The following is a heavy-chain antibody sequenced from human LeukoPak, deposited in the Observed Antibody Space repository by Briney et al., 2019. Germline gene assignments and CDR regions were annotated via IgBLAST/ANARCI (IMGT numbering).Heavy chain of an antibody. CDR3: ARIRTAYCGTTKCREFDH. Sequence: RAGGSLRLSCAASGFTFSTYTMHWVRQAPGKGLEWVAVIIYDGSIKQYAESVKGRFTISRDNSKNTLDLQMNSLGVEDTAVYHCARIRTAYCGTTKCREFDHWGPGTLVAVSS. V-gene: IGHV3-30*04. CDR1: GFTFSTYT. J-gene: IGHJ4*02. D-gene: IGHD2-21*01. CDR2: IIYDGSIK.